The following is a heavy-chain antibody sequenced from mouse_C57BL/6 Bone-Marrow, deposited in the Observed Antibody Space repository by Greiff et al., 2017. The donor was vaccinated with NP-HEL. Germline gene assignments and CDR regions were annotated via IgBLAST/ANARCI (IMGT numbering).Heavy chain of an antibody. CDR2: IHPNSGST. CDR1: GYTFTSYW. J-gene: IGHJ1*03. Sequence: QVQLQQPGAELVKPGASVKLSCKASGYTFTSYWMHWVKQRPGQGLEWIGMIHPNSGSTNYNEKFKSKATLTVDKSSSTAYMQLSSLTSEDSAVYYCAGLTMINWYFDVWGTGTTVTVSS. CDR3: AGLTMINWYFDV. V-gene: IGHV1-64*01. D-gene: IGHD2-4*01.